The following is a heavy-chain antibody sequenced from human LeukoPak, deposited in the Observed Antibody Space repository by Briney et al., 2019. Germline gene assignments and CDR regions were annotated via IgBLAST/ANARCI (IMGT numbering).Heavy chain of an antibody. CDR3: ARDGGTGIPFDY. Sequence: GGSLRLSCAASGFTFSSCWMSWVRQAPGKGLEWVANIRQDGSDKYYVDSVKGRFTISRDNAKNSLYLQMNSLRAEDTAIYYCARDGGTGIPFDYWGQGTLVTVSS. D-gene: IGHD1-1*01. J-gene: IGHJ4*02. CDR1: GFTFSSCW. V-gene: IGHV3-7*01. CDR2: IRQDGSDK.